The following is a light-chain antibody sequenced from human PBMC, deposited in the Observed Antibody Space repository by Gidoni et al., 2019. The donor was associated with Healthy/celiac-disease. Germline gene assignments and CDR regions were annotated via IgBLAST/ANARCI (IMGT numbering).Light chain of an antibody. CDR2: AAS. CDR1: QSISSY. V-gene: IGKV1-39*01. Sequence: DIQMTQSPSSLSASVGDRVTITGRVSQSISSYLNWYQQKPGKAPKLLIYAASSLQSGVPSRFSGSGSGTDFTLTISSLQPEDFATYYCQQSYSTPRTFGQGTKVEIK. J-gene: IGKJ1*01. CDR3: QQSYSTPRT.